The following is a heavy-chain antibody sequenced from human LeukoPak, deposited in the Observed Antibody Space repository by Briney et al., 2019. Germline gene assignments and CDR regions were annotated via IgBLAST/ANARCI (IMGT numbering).Heavy chain of an antibody. V-gene: IGHV1-8*01. Sequence: GASVKVSCKASGYTFTSYDINWVRQATGQGLEWMGWMNPNSGNTGYAQKFQGRVTITRNTSISTAYMELSSLRSEDTAVYYCARASRIAARRRTHKRDYYYYMDVWGKGTTVTVSS. CDR2: MNPNSGNT. D-gene: IGHD6-6*01. J-gene: IGHJ6*03. CDR1: GYTFTSYD. CDR3: ARASRIAARRRTHKRDYYYYMDV.